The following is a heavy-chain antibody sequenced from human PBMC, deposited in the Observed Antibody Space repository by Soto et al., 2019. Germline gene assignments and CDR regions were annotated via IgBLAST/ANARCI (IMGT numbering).Heavy chain of an antibody. CDR1: GGTFSGYT. D-gene: IGHD5-12*01. CDR3: ASTKYIVYDLGGGST. Sequence: QVQLVQSGAEVKKPGTSLKVSCKASGGTFSGYTITWVRQAPGQGLEWMGRIIPFLDKTNHAQTFQGRVTITADKSTNTAYVELGSLSSEDTAVYYCASTKYIVYDLGGGSTWGQGTLVTVSA. V-gene: IGHV1-69*02. J-gene: IGHJ4*02. CDR2: IIPFLDKT.